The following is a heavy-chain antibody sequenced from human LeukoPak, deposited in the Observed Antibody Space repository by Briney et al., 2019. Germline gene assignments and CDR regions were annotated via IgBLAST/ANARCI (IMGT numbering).Heavy chain of an antibody. D-gene: IGHD6-19*01. CDR2: INHSGST. V-gene: IGHV4-34*01. CDR3: ARGRRLRPHSVAATYNWFDP. J-gene: IGHJ5*02. Sequence: SETLSLTCAVYGGSFSGYYWSWIRQPPGKGLEWIGEINHSGSTNYNPSLKSRVTISVDTSKNQFSLKLSSVTAADTAVYYCARGRRLRPHSVAATYNWFDPWGQGTLVTVSS. CDR1: GGSFSGYY.